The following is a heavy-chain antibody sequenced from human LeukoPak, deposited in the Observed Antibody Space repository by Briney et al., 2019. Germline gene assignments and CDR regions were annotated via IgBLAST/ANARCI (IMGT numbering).Heavy chain of an antibody. CDR3: AKGHRIRGLITFDY. Sequence: PGGSLRLSCAASGFTFSSYAMTWVRQAPWKGLEWVSGISGGGGSTYYADPVKGRFTISRDNSKNTIYLQMNNLGVEDTAVYYCAKGHRIRGLITFDYWGQGTLVTVSS. J-gene: IGHJ4*02. CDR1: GFTFSSYA. CDR2: ISGGGGST. D-gene: IGHD3-10*01. V-gene: IGHV3-23*01.